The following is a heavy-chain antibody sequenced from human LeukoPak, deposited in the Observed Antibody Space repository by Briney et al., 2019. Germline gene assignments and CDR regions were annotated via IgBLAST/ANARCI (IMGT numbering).Heavy chain of an antibody. CDR2: MYHSGTT. J-gene: IGHJ3*02. CDR3: ARIPTNAVPAAHNGFDI. D-gene: IGHD2-2*01. Sequence: PSETLSLTCTVSGYSISSGYYWGWIRQPPGKGLEWIGSMYHSGTTYYNPSLKSRVTISVDTSKNQFSLKLSSVTAADTALYFCARIPTNAVPAAHNGFDIWGQGTMVTVSS. CDR1: GYSISSGYY. V-gene: IGHV4-38-2*02.